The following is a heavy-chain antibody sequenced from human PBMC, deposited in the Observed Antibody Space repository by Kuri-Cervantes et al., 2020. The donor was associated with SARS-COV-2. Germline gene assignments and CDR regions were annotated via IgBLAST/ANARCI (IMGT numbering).Heavy chain of an antibody. CDR3: ARDLRLGKSLDY. CDR1: GFTFSTYS. D-gene: IGHD7-27*01. V-gene: IGHV3-21*01. CDR2: ISSSSSYI. J-gene: IGHJ4*02. Sequence: GESLKISCAASGFTFSTYSMNWVRQAPGKGLEWVSFISSSSSYIYYADSVKGRFTISRDNARNSLYLQMNSLRAEETAVYYCARDLRLGKSLDYWGQGTMVTVSS.